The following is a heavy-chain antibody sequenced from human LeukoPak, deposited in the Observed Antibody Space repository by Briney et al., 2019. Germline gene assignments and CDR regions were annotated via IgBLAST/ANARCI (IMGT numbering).Heavy chain of an antibody. CDR3: AKAGGSSSWFDY. V-gene: IGHV3-23*01. D-gene: IGHD6-6*01. CDR1: GFTFSIYW. Sequence: GGSLRLSCAASGFTFSIYWMSWVRQAPGKGLEWVSAISDSGGSTYYADSVKGRFTISRDNSKNTLYLQMNSLRAEDTAIYYCAKAGGSSSWFDYWGQGTLVTVSS. CDR2: ISDSGGST. J-gene: IGHJ4*02.